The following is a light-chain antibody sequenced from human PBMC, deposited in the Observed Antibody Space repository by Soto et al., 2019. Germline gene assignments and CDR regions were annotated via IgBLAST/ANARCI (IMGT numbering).Light chain of an antibody. CDR1: QSVSRY. Sequence: EIGLTQSPATLSLSPGERATLSCRASQSVSRYLAWYQQKPGQAPRLLIHDTSTRATGVPDTFSGSGSGTEFTLTISSLEPEDFAMYYCQQRSNWPPYTFGQGTKLEIK. CDR3: QQRSNWPPYT. J-gene: IGKJ2*01. CDR2: DTS. V-gene: IGKV3-11*01.